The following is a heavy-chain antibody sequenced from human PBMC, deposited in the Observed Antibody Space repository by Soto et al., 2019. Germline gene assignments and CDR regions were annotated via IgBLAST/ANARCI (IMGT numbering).Heavy chain of an antibody. Sequence: QVHLVQSGAEVKKPGASVKVSCKGSGYGFTTYGITWVRQAPGQGLEWMAWISAHNGNTNYAQKLQGRVTVTRDTSTRTAYIELRGLRSDGTAVYYCARGTYGDYWRQGALVPVSS. V-gene: IGHV1-18*01. D-gene: IGHD3-10*01. CDR1: GYGFTTYG. J-gene: IGHJ4*02. CDR3: ARGTYGDY. CDR2: ISAHNGNT.